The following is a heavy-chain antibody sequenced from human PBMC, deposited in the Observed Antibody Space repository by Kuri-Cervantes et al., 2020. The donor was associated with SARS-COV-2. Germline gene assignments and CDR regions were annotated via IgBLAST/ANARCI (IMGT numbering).Heavy chain of an antibody. V-gene: IGHV4-61*02. J-gene: IGHJ2*01. CDR3: ARDRKTVGWYFDL. D-gene: IGHD4-11*01. Sequence: LRLSCTVSGGSISSASYHWNWIRQPAGKRLEWIGRVYVSRTTSYNPSLKSRLTISTDTSRNQFSLRLNSVTAADTAVYYGARDRKTVGWYFDLWGRGTLVTVSS. CDR1: GGSISSASYH. CDR2: VYVSRTT.